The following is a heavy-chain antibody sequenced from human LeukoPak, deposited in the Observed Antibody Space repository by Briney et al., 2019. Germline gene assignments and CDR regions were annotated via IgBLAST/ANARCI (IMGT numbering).Heavy chain of an antibody. CDR3: ATQQTLLEPRFDY. D-gene: IGHD1-1*01. Sequence: GASEKVSCKDSGYTLTELSMHWVRQAPGKGLEWMGGFDPEDVETIYAQKFQGRVTMTEDTSTDTAYMELSSLRSEDTAVYYCATQQTLLEPRFDYWGQGTLVTVSS. V-gene: IGHV1-24*01. J-gene: IGHJ4*02. CDR2: FDPEDVET. CDR1: GYTLTELS.